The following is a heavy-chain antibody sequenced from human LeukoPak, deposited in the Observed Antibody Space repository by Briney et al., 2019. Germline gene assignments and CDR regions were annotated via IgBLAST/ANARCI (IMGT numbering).Heavy chain of an antibody. V-gene: IGHV3-9*01. CDR1: GFTFDDYA. J-gene: IGHJ4*02. CDR2: ISWNSGSI. Sequence: GGSLRLSCAASGFTFDDYAMHWVRQAPGKGLEWVSGISWNSGSIGYADSVKGRFTISRDNSKNTLYLQMNSLRAEDTAVYYCAKAWVAVAGKVYFDYWGQGTLVTVSS. D-gene: IGHD6-19*01. CDR3: AKAWVAVAGKVYFDY.